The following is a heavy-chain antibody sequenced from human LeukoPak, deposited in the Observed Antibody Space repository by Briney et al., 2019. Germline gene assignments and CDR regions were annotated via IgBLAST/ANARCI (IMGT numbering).Heavy chain of an antibody. CDR3: ARHKWELLTFSDY. J-gene: IGHJ4*02. Sequence: PSEHLYLNRNDSGGSISSSSYYWGWIRQPPGKRLEWIGSIYYSGSTYYNPSLKSRVTISVDTSKNQFSLKLSSVTAADTAVYYCARHKWELLTFSDYWGQGTLVTVSS. D-gene: IGHD1-26*01. CDR2: IYYSGST. CDR1: GGSISSSSYY. V-gene: IGHV4-39*01.